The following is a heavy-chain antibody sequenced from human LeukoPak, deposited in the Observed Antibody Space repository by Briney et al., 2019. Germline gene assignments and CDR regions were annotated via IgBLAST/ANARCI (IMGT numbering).Heavy chain of an antibody. Sequence: SETLSLTCAVYGGSFSGYYWSWIRQPPGKGLEWIGEINHSGSTNYNPSLKSRVTISVDTSKNQFSLKLSSVTAADTAVYYCASSGYYLDIYYWGQGTLVTVSS. CDR2: INHSGST. CDR1: GGSFSGYY. D-gene: IGHD3-22*01. J-gene: IGHJ4*02. V-gene: IGHV4-34*01. CDR3: ASSGYYLDIYY.